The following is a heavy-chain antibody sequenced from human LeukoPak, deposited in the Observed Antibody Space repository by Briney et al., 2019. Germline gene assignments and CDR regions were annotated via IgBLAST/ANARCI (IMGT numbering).Heavy chain of an antibody. CDR3: ARAWRRIAAAGTPFDY. J-gene: IGHJ4*02. V-gene: IGHV4-39*07. CDR2: INHSGST. D-gene: IGHD6-13*01. Sequence: SETLSLTCTVSGGSVSSGSYYWSWIRQPPGKGLEWIGEINHSGSTNYNPSLKSRVTISVDTSKNQFSLKLSSVTAADTAVYYCARAWRRIAAAGTPFDYWGQGTLVTVSS. CDR1: GGSVSSGSYY.